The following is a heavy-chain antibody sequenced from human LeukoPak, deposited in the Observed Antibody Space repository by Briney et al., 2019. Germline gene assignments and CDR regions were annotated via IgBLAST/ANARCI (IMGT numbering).Heavy chain of an antibody. V-gene: IGHV3-7*04. D-gene: IGHD6-19*01. Sequence: GSLRLSCAASGFTFGIYWMSWVRQAPGKGLEWVANIKQDGSEKFYVDSVKGRFTLSRDNAKNSLFLQMNSLRAEDTAVYYCARDYYGSGWYGDYWGQGTLVTVSS. CDR2: IKQDGSEK. CDR1: GFTFGIYW. J-gene: IGHJ4*02. CDR3: ARDYYGSGWYGDY.